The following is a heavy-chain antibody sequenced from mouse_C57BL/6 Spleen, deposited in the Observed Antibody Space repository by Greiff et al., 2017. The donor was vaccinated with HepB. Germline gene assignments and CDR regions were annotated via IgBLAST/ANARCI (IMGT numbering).Heavy chain of an antibody. D-gene: IGHD2-1*01. J-gene: IGHJ2*01. CDR3: ARGGKSYFDY. CDR1: GYTFTSYW. Sequence: QVQLQQSGAELVKPGASVKLSCKASGYTFTSYWMQWVKQRPGQGLEWIGEIDPSDSYTNYNQKFKGKATLTVDTSSSTAYMQLSSLTSEDSAVYYCARGGKSYFDYWGQGTTLTVSS. CDR2: IDPSDSYT. V-gene: IGHV1-50*01.